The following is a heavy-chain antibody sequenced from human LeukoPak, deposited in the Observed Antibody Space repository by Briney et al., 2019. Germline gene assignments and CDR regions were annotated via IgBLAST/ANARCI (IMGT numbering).Heavy chain of an antibody. D-gene: IGHD2-8*01. CDR2: NNPNSGDT. Sequence: SVKVSHKASGYTFTRYYMHWVRQAPGQGREWMGWNNPNSGDTNYAQKPQGRVTMTRDTSIRTAHMELGPLICDHTRVYYCASSVGDCTNGVCSYYFDYWGQGTLVTVSS. CDR3: ASSVGDCTNGVCSYYFDY. J-gene: IGHJ4*02. V-gene: IGHV1-2*02. CDR1: GYTFTRYY.